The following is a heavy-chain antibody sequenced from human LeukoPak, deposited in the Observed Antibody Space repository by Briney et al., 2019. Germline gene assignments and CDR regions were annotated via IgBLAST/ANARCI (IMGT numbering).Heavy chain of an antibody. CDR2: IDWDDDK. V-gene: IGHV2-70*11. CDR3: ARMKRDYYYYYMDV. CDR1: GFSLSTSGMC. Sequence: SGPALVKPTQTLTLTCTFSGFSLSTSGMCVSWIRQPPGKALEWLARIDWDDDKYYSTSLKTRLTISKDTSKNQVVLTMTNMDPVDTATYCCARMKRDYYYYYMDVWGKGTTVTVSS. J-gene: IGHJ6*03.